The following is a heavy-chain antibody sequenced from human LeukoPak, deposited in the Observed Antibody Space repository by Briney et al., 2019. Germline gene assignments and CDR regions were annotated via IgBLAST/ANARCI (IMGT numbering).Heavy chain of an antibody. Sequence: PSETLSLTCAVYGGSFSGYYWSWIRQPPGKGLEWIGEINHSGSTNYNPSLKSRVTISVDTSKNQFSLKLSSVTAADTAVSYCARLWFGSQDYYYYGMDVWGQGTTVTVSS. D-gene: IGHD3-10*01. CDR1: GGSFSGYY. V-gene: IGHV4-34*01. CDR2: INHSGST. CDR3: ARLWFGSQDYYYYGMDV. J-gene: IGHJ6*02.